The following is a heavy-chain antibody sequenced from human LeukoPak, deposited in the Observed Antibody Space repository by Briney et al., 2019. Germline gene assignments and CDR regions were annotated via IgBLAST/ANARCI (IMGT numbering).Heavy chain of an antibody. D-gene: IGHD2-21*01. CDR2: IIPILGIA. CDR1: GGTFSSYT. CDR3: ARSHIAVVIAIRDDAFDI. J-gene: IGHJ3*02. V-gene: IGHV1-69*02. Sequence: ASVKVSCKASGGTFSSYTISWVRQAPGQGLEWMGRIIPILGIANYAQKFQGRVTVTADKSTSTAYMELSSLRSEDTAVYYCARSHIAVVIAIRDDAFDIWGQGTMVTVSS.